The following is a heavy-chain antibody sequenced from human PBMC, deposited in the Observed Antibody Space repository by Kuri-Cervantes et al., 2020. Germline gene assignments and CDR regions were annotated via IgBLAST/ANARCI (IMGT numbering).Heavy chain of an antibody. D-gene: IGHD3-10*01. V-gene: IGHV3-48*01. J-gene: IGHJ4*02. CDR3: ARDRGYFDY. CDR1: GLTLSDYS. CDR2: VTHTGASI. Sequence: GESLKISCAASGLTLSDYSIGWVRQAPRKGLEWVSDVTHTGASIYYADSVKGRFTISRDNAKNSLYLQMNSLRAEDTAVYYCARDRGYFDYWGQGTLVTVSS.